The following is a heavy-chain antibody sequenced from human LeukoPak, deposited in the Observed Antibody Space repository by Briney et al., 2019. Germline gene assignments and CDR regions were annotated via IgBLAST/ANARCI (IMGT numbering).Heavy chain of an antibody. J-gene: IGHJ4*02. CDR1: GFTVSSNY. D-gene: IGHD3-3*01. CDR3: AKMISITIPYFDY. CDR2: ISGSGGST. Sequence: PGGSLRLSCAASGFTVSSNYMSWVRQAPGKGLEWVSAISGSGGSTYYADSVKGRFTISRDNSKNTPYLQMNSLRAEDTAVYYCAKMISITIPYFDYWGQGTLVTVSS. V-gene: IGHV3-23*01.